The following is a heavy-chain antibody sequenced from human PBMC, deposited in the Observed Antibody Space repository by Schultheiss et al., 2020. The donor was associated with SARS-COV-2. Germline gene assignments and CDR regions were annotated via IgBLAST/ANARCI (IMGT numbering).Heavy chain of an antibody. Sequence: ASVKVSCKASGYTFTSYYMHWVRQAPGQGLEWMGWISAYNGNTNYAQKLQGRVTMTRNTSISTAYMELSSLRSEDTAVYYCARAVVAGYNDAFDIWGQGTMVTVSS. CDR2: ISAYNGNT. CDR1: GYTFTSYY. J-gene: IGHJ3*02. V-gene: IGHV1-8*02. D-gene: IGHD2-15*01. CDR3: ARAVVAGYNDAFDI.